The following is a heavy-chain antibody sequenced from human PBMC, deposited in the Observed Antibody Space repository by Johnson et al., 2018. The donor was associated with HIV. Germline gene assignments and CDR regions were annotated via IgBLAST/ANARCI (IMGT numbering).Heavy chain of an antibody. CDR3: ARAKTGDGAFDI. CDR2: IKSKTDGGTT. J-gene: IGHJ3*02. CDR1: GFTFSNAW. D-gene: IGHD7-27*01. Sequence: VQLVESGGGVVQPGGSLRLSCAASGFTFSNAWMSWVRQAPGKGLEWVGRIKSKTDGGTTEYAAPVKGRFTISRDNSKNTLYLQMNSLRAEDTAVYYCARAKTGDGAFDIWGQGTMVTVSS. V-gene: IGHV3-15*01.